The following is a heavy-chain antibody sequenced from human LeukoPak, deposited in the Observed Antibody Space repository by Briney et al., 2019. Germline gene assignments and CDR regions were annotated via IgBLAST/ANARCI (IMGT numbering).Heavy chain of an antibody. J-gene: IGHJ4*02. CDR2: IYYRGNT. D-gene: IGHD5-24*01. CDR1: GGSVSSSSHY. V-gene: IGHV4-39*01. Sequence: SETLSLTCTVSGGSVSSSSHYWGWIRQPPGKGLEWIGSIYYRGNTYYNPSLKSRVTISVDTSKNQFSLKLSSVTAADTAVYYCARSRGGYISTFDYWGQGTLVTVSS. CDR3: ARSRGGYISTFDY.